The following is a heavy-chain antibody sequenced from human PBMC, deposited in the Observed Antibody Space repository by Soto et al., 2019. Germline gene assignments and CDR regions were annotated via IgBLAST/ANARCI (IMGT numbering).Heavy chain of an antibody. J-gene: IGHJ3*02. D-gene: IGHD1-26*01. V-gene: IGHV3-11*05. CDR3: ARAKSSGRDDAFDI. CDR1: GFTFSDYY. CDR2: IAGTSYYT. Sequence: QVQLVESGGGLVEPGGSLRLSCGASGFTFSDYYMTWIQQAPGKGLEWVSYIAGTSYYTNYADSVKGRFIISRDNAKSSLYLQMKSLRAEDTAVYYCARAKSSGRDDAFDIWGQGTVVTVSS.